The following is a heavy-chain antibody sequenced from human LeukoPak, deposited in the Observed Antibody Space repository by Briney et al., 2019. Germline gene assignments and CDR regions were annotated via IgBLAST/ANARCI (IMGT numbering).Heavy chain of an antibody. Sequence: PGGSLRLSCAASGFTVSSNYMSWVRQAPGKGLEWVSVIYSGGSTYYADSVKGRFTISRDNSKNTLYLQMNSLRAEDTAVYYCARGYSSSLVFDYCGQGTLVTVSS. CDR1: GFTVSSNY. CDR2: IYSGGST. CDR3: ARGYSSSLVFDY. V-gene: IGHV3-53*01. J-gene: IGHJ4*02. D-gene: IGHD6-13*01.